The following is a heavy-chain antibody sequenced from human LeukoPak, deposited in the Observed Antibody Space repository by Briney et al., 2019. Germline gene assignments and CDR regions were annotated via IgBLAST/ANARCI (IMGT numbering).Heavy chain of an antibody. V-gene: IGHV1-8*01. J-gene: IGHJ6*02. CDR1: GYTFTSYD. CDR3: ARVLTGYSNYYYGMDV. Sequence: ASVKVSCKASGYTFTSYDINWVRQATGQGLEWMGWMNPNSGNTGCAQKFQGRVTMTRNTSISTAYMELSSLRSEDTAVYYCARVLTGYSNYYYGMDVWGQGTTVTVSS. CDR2: MNPNSGNT. D-gene: IGHD3-9*01.